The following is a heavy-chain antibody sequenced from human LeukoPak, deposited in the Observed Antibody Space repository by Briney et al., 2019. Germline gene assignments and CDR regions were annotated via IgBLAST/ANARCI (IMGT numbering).Heavy chain of an antibody. V-gene: IGHV3-30*02. J-gene: IGHJ5*02. Sequence: GGSLRLSCAASGFTFSSYGMHWVRQAPGKGLEWVAFIRYEGSNKYYADSVKGRFTISRDNSKNTLYLLMNSLRAEDTAVYYCAKCCYYDSSGYPATWGQGTLVTVSS. CDR3: AKCCYYDSSGYPAT. D-gene: IGHD3-22*01. CDR2: IRYEGSNK. CDR1: GFTFSSYG.